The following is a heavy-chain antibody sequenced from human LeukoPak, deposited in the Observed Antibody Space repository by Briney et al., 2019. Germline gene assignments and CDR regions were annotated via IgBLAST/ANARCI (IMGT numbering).Heavy chain of an antibody. CDR1: GDSVSSNSAA. Sequence: SQTLSLTCAISGDSVSSNSAAWNWIRQSPSRGLEWLGRTYYRSKWYNDYAVSVKSRITINPDTSKNQFSLQLNSVTPEDTAVYYCARGWGSGYDGYYYYYMDVWGKGTTVTVSS. J-gene: IGHJ6*03. V-gene: IGHV6-1*01. CDR3: ARGWGSGYDGYYYYYMDV. CDR2: TYYRSKWYN. D-gene: IGHD5-12*01.